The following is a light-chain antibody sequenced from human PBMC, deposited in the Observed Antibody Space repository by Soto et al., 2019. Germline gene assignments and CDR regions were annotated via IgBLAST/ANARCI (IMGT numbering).Light chain of an antibody. CDR2: DAS. Sequence: EVVVTQSPDTLSLSPGETATLSCRASQSVSSYLAWYQQKPGQAPRLLIYDASNRATGIPDRFSGSGSGTDFTLTISRLEPEDSAVYYCQPYGSSPKVTFGQGTKVDIK. CDR1: QSVSSY. J-gene: IGKJ1*01. V-gene: IGKV3-20*01. CDR3: QPYGSSPKVT.